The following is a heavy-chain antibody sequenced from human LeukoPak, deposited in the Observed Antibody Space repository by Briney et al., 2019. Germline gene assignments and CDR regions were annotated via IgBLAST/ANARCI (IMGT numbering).Heavy chain of an antibody. V-gene: IGHV1-69*04. CDR2: IIPILGIA. D-gene: IGHD2-21*02. Sequence: SVKVSCKASGYTFTSYAISWVRQAPGQGLEWMGRIIPILGIANYAQKFQGRVTITADKSTSTAYMELSSLRSEDTAVYYCARAGPIVVVTAIPIYFDYWGQGTLVTVSS. J-gene: IGHJ4*02. CDR3: ARAGPIVVVTAIPIYFDY. CDR1: GYTFTSYA.